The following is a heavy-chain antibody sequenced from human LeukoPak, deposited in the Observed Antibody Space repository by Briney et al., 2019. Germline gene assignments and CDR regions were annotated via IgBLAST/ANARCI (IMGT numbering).Heavy chain of an antibody. J-gene: IGHJ3*02. V-gene: IGHV4-30-4*08. CDR3: ARRRRLDAFDI. CDR2: IYYSGST. CDR1: GGSISSGDYY. Sequence: SETLSLTCTVSGGSISSGDYYWSWIRQPPGKGLEWIGYIYYSGSTYYNPSLKSRVTISVDTSKNQFSLKLSSVTAADTAVYYCARRRRLDAFDIWGQGTMVTVSS. D-gene: IGHD5-24*01.